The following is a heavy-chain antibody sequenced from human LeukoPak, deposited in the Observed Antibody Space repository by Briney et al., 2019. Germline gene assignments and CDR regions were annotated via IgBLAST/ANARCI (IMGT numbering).Heavy chain of an antibody. CDR2: ISSSGSTK. Sequence: SGGSLRLSCAASGFIFSSYEMNWVRQAPGKGLECLSYISSSGSTKYYADSVKGRFTISRDNAKSSLYLQMNSLRAEDTAVYYCARSPPVPAAIPFDYWGQGTLVTVSS. D-gene: IGHD2-2*02. V-gene: IGHV3-48*03. CDR1: GFIFSSYE. J-gene: IGHJ4*02. CDR3: ARSPPVPAAIPFDY.